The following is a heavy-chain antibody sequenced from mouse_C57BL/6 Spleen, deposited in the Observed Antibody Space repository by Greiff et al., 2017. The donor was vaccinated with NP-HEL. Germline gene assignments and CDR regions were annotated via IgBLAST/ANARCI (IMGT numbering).Heavy chain of an antibody. CDR3: ANYYGSSYVGYFDV. J-gene: IGHJ1*03. CDR2: IDPSDSYT. D-gene: IGHD1-1*01. Sequence: QVQLQQPGAELVKPGASVKLSCKASGYTFTSYWMQWVKQRPGQGLEWIGEIDPSDSYTNYNQKFKGKATLTVDTSSSTAYMQLSSLTSEDSAVYYCANYYGSSYVGYFDVWGTGTTVTVSS. V-gene: IGHV1-50*01. CDR1: GYTFTSYW.